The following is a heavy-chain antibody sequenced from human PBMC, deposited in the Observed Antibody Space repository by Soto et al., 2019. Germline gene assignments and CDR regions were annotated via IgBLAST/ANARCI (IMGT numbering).Heavy chain of an antibody. J-gene: IGHJ4*02. CDR3: ARDDQGFFDY. Sequence: SLRLSCAASGFTFRSYWMSWVRQAPGKGLEWVANIKHDGTEKYYVDSVKGRFTISRDNAKNSLYLQMNSLRAEDTALYYCARDDQGFFDYCGQGTQVIVSS. CDR2: IKHDGTEK. CDR1: GFTFRSYW. D-gene: IGHD2-15*01. V-gene: IGHV3-7*01.